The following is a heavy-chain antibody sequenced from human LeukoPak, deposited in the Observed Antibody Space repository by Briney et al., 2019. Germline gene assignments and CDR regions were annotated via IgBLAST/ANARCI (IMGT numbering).Heavy chain of an antibody. CDR1: GGSISSSSYY. V-gene: IGHV4-39*02. CDR3: ARVTTGSTTLDS. J-gene: IGHJ5*01. Sequence: PSETLFLTCSVSGGSISSSSYYWGWIRQPPGKVLEWIGSIYYSGGTYYNPSLESRLTISVDTSNNRFSLKLKSVTAADTAVFYCARVTTGSTTLDSWGQGILVTVSS. D-gene: IGHD1-1*01. CDR2: IYYSGGT.